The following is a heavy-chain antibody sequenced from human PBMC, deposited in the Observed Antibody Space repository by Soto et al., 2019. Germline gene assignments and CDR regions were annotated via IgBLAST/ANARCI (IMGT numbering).Heavy chain of an antibody. Sequence: EVQLLESGGGLVQPGGSLRLSCAASGFTFSTYAMSWVRQAPGKGLEWVSSITTSGGNTYYADSVQGRFTISRDNSKNTLYLQMNSLRAEDTAVYYCAGRYCTNGVCYTNYSYYIDVWGKGTTGTVSS. CDR3: AGRYCTNGVCYTNYSYYIDV. CDR2: ITTSGGNT. J-gene: IGHJ6*03. V-gene: IGHV3-23*01. D-gene: IGHD2-8*01. CDR1: GFTFSTYA.